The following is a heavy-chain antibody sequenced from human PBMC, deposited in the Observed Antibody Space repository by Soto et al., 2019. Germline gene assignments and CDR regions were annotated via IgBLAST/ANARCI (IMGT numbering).Heavy chain of an antibody. V-gene: IGHV3-53*01. J-gene: IGHJ4*02. Sequence: EVQLVESGGGLIQPGGSLRLSCAASGFSVSSKYMTWVRQAPGKGLEWVSVIYGGGTTYYADSVKGRFTISRDNSKNTLYLQMTSLRAADTAVYYCVQTTGWPGFDFWCQGTLVTVSS. D-gene: IGHD1-1*01. CDR2: IYGGGTT. CDR1: GFSVSSKY. CDR3: VQTTGWPGFDF.